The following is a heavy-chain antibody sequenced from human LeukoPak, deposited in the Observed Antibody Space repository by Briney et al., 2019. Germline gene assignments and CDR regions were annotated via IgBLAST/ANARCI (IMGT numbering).Heavy chain of an antibody. V-gene: IGHV3-74*01. CDR1: AFTFSSYW. CDR2: INSDERST. J-gene: IGHJ4*02. CDR3: AKDYARDTNMV. Sequence: GGSLRLSCAASAFTFSSYWMNWVRQAPGKGLVWVSRINSDERSTSYADSMKGRFTISRDNSKNTLYLQMNSLRPEDTAVYYCAKDYARDTNMVWGQGTLVIVSS. D-gene: IGHD5-18*01.